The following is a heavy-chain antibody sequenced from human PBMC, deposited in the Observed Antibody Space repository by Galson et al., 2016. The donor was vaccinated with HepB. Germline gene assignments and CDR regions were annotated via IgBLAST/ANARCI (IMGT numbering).Heavy chain of an antibody. D-gene: IGHD1-14*01. CDR2: ISGSGSYR. V-gene: IGHV3-21*01. CDR3: ARGETAFDL. Sequence: SLRLSCAGSGFTFNNPTMNWIRQAPGKGLEWVSYISGSGSYRYYADSVKGRFTVSRDNAKNLLYLQMNSLRVEDTAVYYCARGETAFDLWGQGTLVTVSS. J-gene: IGHJ4*02. CDR1: GFTFNNPT.